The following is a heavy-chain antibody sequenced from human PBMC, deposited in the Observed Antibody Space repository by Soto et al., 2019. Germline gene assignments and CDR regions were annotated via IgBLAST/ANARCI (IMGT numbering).Heavy chain of an antibody. D-gene: IGHD2-8*01. V-gene: IGHV3-21*01. J-gene: IGHJ4*02. CDR1: GFTFSSYS. CDR2: ISSSSSYI. Sequence: EVQLVESGGGLVKPGGSLRLSCAASGFTFSSYSMNWVRQAPGKGLEWVSSISSSSSYIYYADSVKGRFTISRDKSKNSLYLQMNSLRAEDTAVYYCARSGCTNGVCYPLFEYWGQGTLVTVSS. CDR3: ARSGCTNGVCYPLFEY.